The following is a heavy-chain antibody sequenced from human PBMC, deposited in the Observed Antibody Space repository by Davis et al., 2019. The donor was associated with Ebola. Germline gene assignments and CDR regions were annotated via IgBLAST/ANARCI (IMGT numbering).Heavy chain of an antibody. V-gene: IGHV4-39*07. CDR3: ARGRSWPLDS. CDR2: INHSGST. J-gene: IGHJ4*02. Sequence: SETLSLTCTVSGGSISTTSYYWSWIRQPPGKGLEWIGEINHSGSTNYNPSLKSRVTISVDTSKNQFSLQLNSVTPEDTAVYYCARGRSWPLDSWGQGTLVTVSS. CDR1: GGSISTTSYY. D-gene: IGHD6-13*01.